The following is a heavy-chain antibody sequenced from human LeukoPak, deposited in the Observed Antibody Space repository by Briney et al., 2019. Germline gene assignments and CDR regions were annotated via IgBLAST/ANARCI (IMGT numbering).Heavy chain of an antibody. V-gene: IGHV3-23*01. Sequence: GGTLRLSCAASGFTFSSYGMSWVRQAPGKGLEWVSAISGSGGSTYYADSVKGRFTISRDNSKNTLYLQMNSLRAEDTALYYCAKAGCSSTSCYAGATYYMDVWGKGTTVTVSS. D-gene: IGHD2-2*01. J-gene: IGHJ6*03. CDR2: ISGSGGST. CDR1: GFTFSSYG. CDR3: AKAGCSSTSCYAGATYYMDV.